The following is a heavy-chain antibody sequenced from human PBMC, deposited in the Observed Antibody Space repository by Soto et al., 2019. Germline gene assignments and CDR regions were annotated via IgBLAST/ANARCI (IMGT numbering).Heavy chain of an antibody. V-gene: IGHV3-7*01. D-gene: IGHD3-22*01. CDR2: IKQDGSEK. CDR3: ARDYYDSSGYYTGAFDI. CDR1: GFTFSSYW. J-gene: IGHJ3*02. Sequence: GGSLRLSCAASGFTFSSYWMSWVRQAPGRGLEWVANIKQDGSEKYYVDSVKGRFTTSRDNAKNSLYLQMNSLRAEDAAVYYCARDYYDSSGYYTGAFDIWGQGAMVTVSS.